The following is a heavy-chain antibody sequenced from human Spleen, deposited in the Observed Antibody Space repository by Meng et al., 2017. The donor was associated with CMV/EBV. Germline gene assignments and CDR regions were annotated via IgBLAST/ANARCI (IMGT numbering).Heavy chain of an antibody. V-gene: IGHV1-69*05. CDR2: IIPIFGTA. CDR1: GGTFSSYA. Sequence: SVKVSCKASGGTFSSYAISWVRQAPGQGLEWMGGIIPIFGTANYAQKFQGRVTITTDESTSTAYMELSSLRSEDTAVYFCASGFCSSTNCYSEIDYFDHWGQGTLVTVS. CDR3: ASGFCSSTNCYSEIDYFDH. D-gene: IGHD2-2*02. J-gene: IGHJ4*02.